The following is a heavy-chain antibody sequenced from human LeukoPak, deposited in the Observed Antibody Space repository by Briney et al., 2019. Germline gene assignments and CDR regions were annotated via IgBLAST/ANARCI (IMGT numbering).Heavy chain of an antibody. CDR2: IYYSGST. CDR3: ARGNYSDGSVRFDY. V-gene: IGHV4-61*05. Sequence: SETLSLTCTVSGGSISSSSYYWGWIRQPPGKGLEWIGYIYYSGSTNYNPSLKSRVTILVDTSKNQFSLKLSSVTAADTAVYFCARGNYSDGSVRFDYWGQGTLVTVSS. D-gene: IGHD3-22*01. CDR1: GGSISSSSYY. J-gene: IGHJ4*02.